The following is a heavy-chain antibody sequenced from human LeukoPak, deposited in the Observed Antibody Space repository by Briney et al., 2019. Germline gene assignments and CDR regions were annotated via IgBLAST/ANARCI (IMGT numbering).Heavy chain of an antibody. CDR1: GYTFTGYY. CDR2: MNPNSGNT. V-gene: IGHV1-8*02. Sequence: ASVKVSCKASGYTFTGYYMHWVRQATGQGLEWMGWMNPNSGNTGYAQKFQGRVTMTRDTSISTAYMELSSLRSEDTAVYYCARGSLFFSSGSYYHSNWFDPWGQGTLVTVSS. J-gene: IGHJ5*02. CDR3: ARGSLFFSSGSYYHSNWFDP. D-gene: IGHD3-10*01.